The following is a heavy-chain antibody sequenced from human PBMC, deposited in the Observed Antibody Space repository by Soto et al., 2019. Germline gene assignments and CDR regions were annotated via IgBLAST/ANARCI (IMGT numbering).Heavy chain of an antibody. Sequence: GASVKVFCKASGYTFTSYAMRWVRQAPGQRLEWMGWINAGNGNTKYSQKFQGRVTITRDTSASTAYMELSSLRSEDTAVYYCASSHLNYYYYYGMDVWGQGTTVTVSS. CDR3: ASSHLNYYYYYGMDV. J-gene: IGHJ6*02. CDR1: GYTFTSYA. V-gene: IGHV1-3*01. CDR2: INAGNGNT. D-gene: IGHD3-3*02.